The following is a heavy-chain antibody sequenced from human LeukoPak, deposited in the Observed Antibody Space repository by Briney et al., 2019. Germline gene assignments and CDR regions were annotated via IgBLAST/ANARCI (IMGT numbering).Heavy chain of an antibody. CDR3: VRENHGSFDY. D-gene: IGHD1-14*01. CDR2: ISSSSTYI. Sequence: GGSLRLSRAASGFSFSSYYVNWVRQAPGKGLEWVSCISSSSTYIYYADSVRGRFAISRDNAKNSLYLQMNSLRAEDTAVYYCVRENHGSFDYWGQGSLVTVSS. CDR1: GFSFSSYY. J-gene: IGHJ4*02. V-gene: IGHV3-21*01.